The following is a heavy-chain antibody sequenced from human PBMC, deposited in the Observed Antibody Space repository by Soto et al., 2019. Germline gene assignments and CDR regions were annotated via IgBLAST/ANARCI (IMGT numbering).Heavy chain of an antibody. V-gene: IGHV5-51*01. CDR2: FHPGESDT. J-gene: IGHJ6*02. CDR3: ARHEATYYDFYGMDV. CDR1: GYSFTTYW. Sequence: GESLKISCESHGYSFTTYWITWVRQKPGKGLEWVGSFHPGESDTRYSPSFQGQVTISADRSLATAYLQWSSLQAADTAIYYCARHEATYYDFYGMDVWGQGTTVTVSS.